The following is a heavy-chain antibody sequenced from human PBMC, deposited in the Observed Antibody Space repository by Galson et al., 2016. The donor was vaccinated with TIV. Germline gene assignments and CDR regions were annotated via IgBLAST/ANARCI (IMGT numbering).Heavy chain of an antibody. V-gene: IGHV4-61*10. CDR1: GDSISSGSSY. CDR3: ARSVRGPYYYDSTGYPYYFDY. D-gene: IGHD3-22*01. CDR2: IHSTGST. J-gene: IGHJ4*02. Sequence: SETLSLTCSVSGDSISSGSSYWSWIRQPAGKGLEWIGRIHSTGSTNYNPSLKSRLTISVDTSKNQFSLKLTSVTAADTAVYYCARSVRGPYYYDSTGYPYYFDYWGQGTLVTVSS.